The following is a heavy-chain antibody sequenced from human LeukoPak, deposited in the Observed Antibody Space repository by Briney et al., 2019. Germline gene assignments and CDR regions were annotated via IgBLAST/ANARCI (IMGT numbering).Heavy chain of an antibody. CDR3: ARGLQPPVLYGMDV. J-gene: IGHJ6*02. CDR2: IWYDGSKK. CDR1: GFMFGNYG. D-gene: IGHD4-11*01. Sequence: GGSLRLSCAASGFMFGNYGMHWVRQAPGQGLEWVALIWYDGSKKYYVDSVKGRFTVSRDNSENTLYLQMNSLRADDTAVYYCARGLQPPVLYGMDVWGQGTTVTVSS. V-gene: IGHV3-33*01.